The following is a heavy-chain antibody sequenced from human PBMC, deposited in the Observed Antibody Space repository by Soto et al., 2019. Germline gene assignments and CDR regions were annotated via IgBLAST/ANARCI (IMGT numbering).Heavy chain of an antibody. CDR3: ARAMTTVTFYFDY. CDR2: IYYSGST. J-gene: IGHJ4*02. CDR1: GGSISSYY. Sequence: PSETLSLTCTVSGGSISSYYWSWIRQPPGKGLEWIGYIYYSGSTNYNPSLKSRVTISVDTSKNQFSLKLSSVTAADTAVYYCARAMTTVTFYFDYWGQGTLVTVS. V-gene: IGHV4-59*01. D-gene: IGHD4-17*01.